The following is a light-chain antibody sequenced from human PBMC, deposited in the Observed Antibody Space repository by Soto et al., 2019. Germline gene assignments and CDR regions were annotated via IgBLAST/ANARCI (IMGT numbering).Light chain of an antibody. Sequence: QAVVTQPASVSGSPGQSITISCTGTSSDVGSYNLVSWYQQHPGKAPKLMIYEVSKRPSGVSNRFSGSKSGNTASLTISGLQAEDEAEYYCCSYAVSSPHVVFGGGTKLTVL. CDR3: CSYAVSSPHVV. J-gene: IGLJ2*01. V-gene: IGLV2-23*02. CDR1: SSDVGSYNL. CDR2: EVS.